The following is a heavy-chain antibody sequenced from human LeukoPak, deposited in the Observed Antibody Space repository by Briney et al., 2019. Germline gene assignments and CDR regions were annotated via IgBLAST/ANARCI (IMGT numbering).Heavy chain of an antibody. J-gene: IGHJ4*02. Sequence: SETLSLTCTVSGGSVSSGSYYWSWIRQPPGKGLEWIGYIYYSGSTYYNPSLKSRVTISVDTSKNQFSLKLSSVTAADTAVYYCAREYYYDSSGYYYPYYFDYWGQGTLVTVSS. CDR3: AREYYYDSSGYYYPYYFDY. V-gene: IGHV4-31*03. CDR2: IYYSGST. D-gene: IGHD3-22*01. CDR1: GGSVSSGSYY.